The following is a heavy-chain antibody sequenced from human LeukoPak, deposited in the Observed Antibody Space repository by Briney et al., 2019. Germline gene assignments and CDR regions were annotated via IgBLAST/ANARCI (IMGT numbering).Heavy chain of an antibody. V-gene: IGHV3-74*03. CDR3: VRETGTIGYYMDV. CDR2: IQRDGGME. CDR1: GFTFTGNS. J-gene: IGHJ6*03. Sequence: GGSLRLSCRASGFTFTGNSMHWVRQAPGKGLEWVARIQRDGGMEKYADSVEGRFTISRDNAKNTLYLQMNSLRADDTAIYYCVRETGTIGYYMDVWGKGTTVTVSS. D-gene: IGHD2-15*01.